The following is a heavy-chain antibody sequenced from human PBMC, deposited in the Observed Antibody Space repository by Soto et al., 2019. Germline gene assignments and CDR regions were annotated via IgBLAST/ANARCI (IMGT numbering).Heavy chain of an antibody. D-gene: IGHD4-17*01. CDR1: GYTFTSYA. CDR3: ARNHSPRTVTTLGR. Sequence: GASVKVSCKASGYTFTSYAMHWVRQAPGQRLEWMGWINAGNGNTKYSQKFQGRVTITRDTSASTAYMELSSLRSEDTAVYYCARNHSPRTVTTLGRWGQGTLVTVLL. J-gene: IGHJ4*02. CDR2: INAGNGNT. V-gene: IGHV1-3*01.